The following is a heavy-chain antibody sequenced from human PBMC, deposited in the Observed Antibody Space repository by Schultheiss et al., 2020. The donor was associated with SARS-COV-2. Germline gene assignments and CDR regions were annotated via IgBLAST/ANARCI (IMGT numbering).Heavy chain of an antibody. CDR2: IYYSGST. V-gene: IGHV4-39*07. J-gene: IGHJ4*02. D-gene: IGHD3-22*01. Sequence: SQTLSLTCTVSGGSISSSSYYWGWIRQPPGKGLEWIGSIYYSGSTNYNPSLKSRVTISVDTSKNQFSLKLSSVTAADTAVYYCATHDSSGYYYFDYWGQGTLVTVSS. CDR3: ATHDSSGYYYFDY. CDR1: GGSISSSSYY.